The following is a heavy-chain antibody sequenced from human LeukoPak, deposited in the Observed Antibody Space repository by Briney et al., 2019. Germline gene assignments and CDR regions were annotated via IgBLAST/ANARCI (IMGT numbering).Heavy chain of an antibody. V-gene: IGHV3-21*01. Sequence: PGGSLRLSCAASGFTFSSYNMNWVRQAPGKGLEWVSSITSGSSYIYYADSVKGRFTISRDNAKNSLYLQMNSLRAEDTAVYYCARDPYSGSYGNYYYYFMDVWGKGTTVTIPS. D-gene: IGHD1-26*01. CDR1: GFTFSSYN. CDR3: ARDPYSGSYGNYYYYFMDV. CDR2: ITSGSSYI. J-gene: IGHJ6*03.